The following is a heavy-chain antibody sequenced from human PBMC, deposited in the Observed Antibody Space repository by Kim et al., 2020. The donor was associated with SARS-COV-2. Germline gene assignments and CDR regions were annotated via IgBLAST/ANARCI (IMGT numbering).Heavy chain of an antibody. CDR1: GFTLSSYW. Sequence: GGSLRLSCAASGFTLSSYWMHWVRQAPGKGLVWVSRISSDESSTTYADSVKGRFTVSRDNAENTLYLQMNSLRAEDTALYYCARVNNYGYDYWGQGTLVTVSS. V-gene: IGHV3-74*01. CDR2: ISSDESST. D-gene: IGHD5-18*01. CDR3: ARVNNYGYDY. J-gene: IGHJ4*02.